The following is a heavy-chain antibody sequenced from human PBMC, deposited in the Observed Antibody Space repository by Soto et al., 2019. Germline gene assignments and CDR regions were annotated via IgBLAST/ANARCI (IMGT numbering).Heavy chain of an antibody. CDR2: INDSGNI. CDR3: ARGLILWFGELSRRGGYYYYMDV. D-gene: IGHD3-10*01. J-gene: IGHJ6*03. Sequence: QVQLQQWGAGLLKPSETLSLTCAVYGGSFSGYQWSWIRQTPGKGLEWIGEINDSGNINYNPSLKSLVTMLIETPKKQISLKLSSVTAADTAVYYCARGLILWFGELSRRGGYYYYMDVWGKGTTVTVSS. V-gene: IGHV4-34*01. CDR1: GGSFSGYQ.